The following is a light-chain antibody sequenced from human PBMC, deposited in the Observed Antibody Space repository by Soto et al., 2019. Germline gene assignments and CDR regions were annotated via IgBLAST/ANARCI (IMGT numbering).Light chain of an antibody. CDR2: AAS. V-gene: IGKV1-39*01. CDR1: QSISNH. CDR3: QQYNSYSLT. Sequence: DIQMTQSPSSLSASVEDRVIIACRASQSISNHLNWYQQKPGKAPKLLIFAASSLQSGVPSRFSGSRSGPDFTLTISSLQPDDFATYYCQQYNSYSLTFGGGTTGDIK. J-gene: IGKJ4*01.